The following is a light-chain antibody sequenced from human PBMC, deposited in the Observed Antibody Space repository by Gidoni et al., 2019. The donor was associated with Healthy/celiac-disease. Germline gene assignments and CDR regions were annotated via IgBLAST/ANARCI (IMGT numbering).Light chain of an antibody. Sequence: EIVMTQSPATLSVSPGERATLSCMASQSVSSDLAWYQQKPGQAPRLHIYGASTRATGIPARFSGSGSGTEFTLTISSLKSEDFAVYYCQQYNNWLRQTFGQXTKVEIK. CDR3: QQYNNWLRQT. CDR1: QSVSSD. J-gene: IGKJ1*01. V-gene: IGKV3-15*01. CDR2: GAS.